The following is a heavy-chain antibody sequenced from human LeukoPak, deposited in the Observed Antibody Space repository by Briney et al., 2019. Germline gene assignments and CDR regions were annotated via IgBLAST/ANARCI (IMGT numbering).Heavy chain of an antibody. J-gene: IGHJ4*02. CDR3: ARDRGKDYFGD. D-gene: IGHD4-23*01. CDR1: GFTFSNFW. CDR2: IKQDETEK. V-gene: IGHV3-7*01. Sequence: PGESLRLSGTASGFTFSNFWMGWVRQAPGKGLEWVANIKQDETEKFYLGSVKGRFTISRDNAKNSLYLQMNSLRAEDTALYYCARDRGKDYFGDWGQGTQVTVSS.